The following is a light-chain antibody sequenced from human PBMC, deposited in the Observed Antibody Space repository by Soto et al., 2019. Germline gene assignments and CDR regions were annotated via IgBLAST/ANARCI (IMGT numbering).Light chain of an antibody. V-gene: IGKV3-15*01. J-gene: IGKJ1*01. CDR3: QQYDSWPRT. Sequence: EIVMTQSPATLSVSPGQRATLSCRASQSLSSNLVWYQQKPGQAPRHLIYGASTRATGIPARFSGSGSGTEFTLTISSLQSEDFAVYYCQQYDSWPRTFGQGTKVEIK. CDR2: GAS. CDR1: QSLSSN.